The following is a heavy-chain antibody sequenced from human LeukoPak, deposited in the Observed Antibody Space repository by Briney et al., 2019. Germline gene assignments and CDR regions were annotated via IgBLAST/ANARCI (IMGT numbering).Heavy chain of an antibody. V-gene: IGHV4-59*01. J-gene: IGHJ2*01. D-gene: IGHD3-10*01. Sequence: SETLSLTCTVSGGSISSYYWNWIRQPPGKGLEWIGYIYYSGSTNYNPSLKSRVTISVDTSKNQFSLKLSSVTAADTAVYYCARDGASYWYFDLWGRGTLVTVSS. CDR1: GGSISSYY. CDR2: IYYSGST. CDR3: ARDGASYWYFDL.